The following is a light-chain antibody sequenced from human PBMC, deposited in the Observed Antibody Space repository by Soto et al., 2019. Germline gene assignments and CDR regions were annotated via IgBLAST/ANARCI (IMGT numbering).Light chain of an antibody. Sequence: EIVLRQSPGTLSLSPGERATLSCRASQSVSSNYFAWFQQKPGQAPRLLLHGASSRATGIPDRFSGSGSGTDFSLTISRLEPEDFAVYYCQQYGTSPWTFGQGTKVDIK. CDR2: GAS. V-gene: IGKV3-20*01. J-gene: IGKJ1*01. CDR1: QSVSSNY. CDR3: QQYGTSPWT.